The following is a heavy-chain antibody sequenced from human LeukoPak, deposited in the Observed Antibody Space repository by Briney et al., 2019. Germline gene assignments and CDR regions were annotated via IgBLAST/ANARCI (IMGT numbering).Heavy chain of an antibody. Sequence: GGSLRLSCAASGFTFSSYAMSWVRQAPGKGLEWVSAISGSGGSTYYADSVKGRFTISRDNSKNTLYLQMNSLRAEDTAVYYCARDPGARYSSGWYCLDYWGQGTLVTVSS. D-gene: IGHD6-19*01. J-gene: IGHJ4*02. CDR2: ISGSGGST. CDR1: GFTFSSYA. V-gene: IGHV3-23*01. CDR3: ARDPGARYSSGWYCLDY.